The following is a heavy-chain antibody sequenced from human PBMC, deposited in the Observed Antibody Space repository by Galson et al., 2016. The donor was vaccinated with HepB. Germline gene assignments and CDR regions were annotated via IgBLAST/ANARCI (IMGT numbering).Heavy chain of an antibody. V-gene: IGHV3-74*01. CDR3: VPEGDFDY. Sequence: SLRLSCAASGFTVRSNWMHWARQAPGKGLVWVSRINRDGSDTNYADSVKGRFTIPRDNARNTLYLQMSSLRAEDTAVYYCVPEGDFDYWGQGTLVTVSS. CDR2: INRDGSDT. J-gene: IGHJ4*02. CDR1: GFTVRSNW. D-gene: IGHD1-14*01.